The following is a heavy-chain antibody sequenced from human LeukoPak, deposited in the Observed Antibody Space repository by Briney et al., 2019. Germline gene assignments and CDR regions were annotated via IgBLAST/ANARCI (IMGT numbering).Heavy chain of an antibody. CDR3: AKEALAAAGLDY. V-gene: IGHV3-9*01. J-gene: IGHJ4*02. CDR1: GFTFSSNY. Sequence: PGGSLRLSCAASGFTFSSNYMSWVRQAPGKGLEWVSGISWNSGSIGYADSVKGRFTISRDNAKNSLYLQMNSLRAEDTALYYCAKEALAAAGLDYWGQGTLVTVSS. D-gene: IGHD6-13*01. CDR2: ISWNSGSI.